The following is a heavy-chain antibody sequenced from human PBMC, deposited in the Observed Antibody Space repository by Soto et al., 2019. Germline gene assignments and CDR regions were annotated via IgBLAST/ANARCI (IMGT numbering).Heavy chain of an antibody. CDR2: IRSKAYGGTT. V-gene: IGHV3-49*04. CDR1: GFTFGDYA. CDR3: TRDGAAQHTAMVKDY. J-gene: IGHJ4*02. D-gene: IGHD5-18*01. Sequence: GGSLRLSCTASGFTFGDYAMSWVRQAPGKGLEWVGFIRSKAYGGTTEYAASVKGRFTISRDDSKSIAYLQMNSLKTEDTAVYYCTRDGAAQHTAMVKDYWGQGTLVTVSS.